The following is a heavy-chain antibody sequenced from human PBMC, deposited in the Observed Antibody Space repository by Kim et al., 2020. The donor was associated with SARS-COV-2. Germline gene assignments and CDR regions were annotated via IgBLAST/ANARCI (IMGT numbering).Heavy chain of an antibody. CDR3: ARFIVGATSYFNY. D-gene: IGHD1-26*01. Sequence: YNPSLKSRVTISVDTSKNQFSLNLSSVTAADTAVYYCARFIVGATSYFNYWGQGTLVTVSS. V-gene: IGHV4-4*09. J-gene: IGHJ4*02.